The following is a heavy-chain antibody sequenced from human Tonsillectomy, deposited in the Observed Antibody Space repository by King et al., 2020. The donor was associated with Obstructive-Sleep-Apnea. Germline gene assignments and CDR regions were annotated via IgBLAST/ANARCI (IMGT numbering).Heavy chain of an antibody. CDR1: GFTFSSYA. CDR2: ISYDGINK. CDR3: ARDGGFLVMVTLVGKYGVDV. J-gene: IGHJ6*02. Sequence: VQLVESGGGVVQPGRSLRLSCAGSGFTFSSYAMYWVRQAPGKGLEWVALISYDGINKYYAESVKGRFTISRDNSKNTLYLEMNRLRVEDTAVYYCARDGGFLVMVTLVGKYGVDVWGQGTTVTVSS. V-gene: IGHV3-30*04. D-gene: IGHD3-3*01.